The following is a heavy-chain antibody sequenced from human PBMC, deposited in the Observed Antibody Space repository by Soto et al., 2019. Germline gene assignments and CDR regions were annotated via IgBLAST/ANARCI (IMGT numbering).Heavy chain of an antibody. CDR2: IDPSDSYT. CDR3: ARHGDGSGTSHAFDI. Sequence: GGSLKISCKGSGYSFTSYWISWVRQMPGKGLEWMGRIDPSDSYTNYSPSFQGHVTISADKSISTAYLQWSSLKASDTAMYYCARHGDGSGTSHAFDIWGQGTMVTVSS. J-gene: IGHJ3*02. V-gene: IGHV5-10-1*01. D-gene: IGHD3-10*01. CDR1: GYSFTSYW.